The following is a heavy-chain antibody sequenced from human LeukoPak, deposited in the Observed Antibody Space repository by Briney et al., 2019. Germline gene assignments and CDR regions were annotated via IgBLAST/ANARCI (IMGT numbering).Heavy chain of an antibody. CDR3: ARATYSGYDQTQAFDI. Sequence: ASVKVSCKASGYTFTGYYMHWVRQAPGQGLEWMGWINPNSGGTNYAQKFQGRVTMTRDTSISTAYMELSRLRSDDTAVYYCARATYSGYDQTQAFDIWGQGTMVTVSS. J-gene: IGHJ3*02. D-gene: IGHD5-12*01. CDR2: INPNSGGT. CDR1: GYTFTGYY. V-gene: IGHV1-2*02.